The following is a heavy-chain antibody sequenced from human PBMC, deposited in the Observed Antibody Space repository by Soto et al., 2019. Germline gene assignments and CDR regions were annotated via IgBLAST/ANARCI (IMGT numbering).Heavy chain of an antibody. CDR2: IYWDDDK. V-gene: IGHV2-5*02. CDR3: AHRLTSPYYFDGSHSPQVFAI. Sequence: QITLKESGPTLVKPAQTLTLTCTVSGFSLSTIGVGVGWIRQPPGKALEWLALIYWDDDKRYSPSLKSRLPITKDTSHNPVVLRMTNMYPLATATYFCAHRLTSPYYFDGSHSPQVFAIWGQGTLVAVSS. CDR1: GFSLSTIGVG. D-gene: IGHD3-22*01. J-gene: IGHJ3*02.